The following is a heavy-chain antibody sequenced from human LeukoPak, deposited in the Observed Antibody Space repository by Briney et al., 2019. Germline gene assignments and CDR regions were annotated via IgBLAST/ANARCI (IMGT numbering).Heavy chain of an antibody. CDR3: ARGGIEEQLVLSQEYNWFDP. CDR1: GGSISSYY. V-gene: IGHV4-4*07. Sequence: PSETLSLTCTVSGGSISSYYWSWIRQPAGKGLEWIGRIYTSGSTNYNPSLKSRVTMSVDTSKNQFSLKLSSVTAADTAVYYCARGGIEEQLVLSQEYNWFDPWGQGTLVTVSS. CDR2: IYTSGST. J-gene: IGHJ5*02. D-gene: IGHD6-6*01.